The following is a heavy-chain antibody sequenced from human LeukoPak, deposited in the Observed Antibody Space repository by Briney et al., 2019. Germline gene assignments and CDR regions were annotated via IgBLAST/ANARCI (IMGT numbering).Heavy chain of an antibody. CDR2: ISYDGSNK. J-gene: IGHJ4*02. Sequence: PGRSLRLSCAAAGFTFSSYTIHWVRQAPGKGLEWVAVISYDGSNKYYADSVKGRFTISRDNSKNTLYLQMNSLRAEDTAVYYCARGVFSGSYIFDYWGQGTLVTVSS. V-gene: IGHV3-30-3*01. D-gene: IGHD1-26*01. CDR3: ARGVFSGSYIFDY. CDR1: GFTFSSYT.